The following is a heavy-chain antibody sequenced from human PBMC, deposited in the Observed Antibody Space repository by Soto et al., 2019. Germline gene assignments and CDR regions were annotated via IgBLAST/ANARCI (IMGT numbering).Heavy chain of an antibody. CDR2: ISWNSGSI. J-gene: IGHJ4*02. CDR3: AKDMGGDSSGWYYFDY. V-gene: IGHV3-9*01. CDR1: GFTFDDYA. Sequence: VQLVESGGGLVQPGRSLRLSCAASGFTFDDYAMHWVRQAPGKGLEWVSGISWNSGSIGYADSVKGRFTISRDNAKNSLYLQMISLRAEDTALYYCAKDMGGDSSGWYYFDYWGQGTLVTVSS. D-gene: IGHD6-19*01.